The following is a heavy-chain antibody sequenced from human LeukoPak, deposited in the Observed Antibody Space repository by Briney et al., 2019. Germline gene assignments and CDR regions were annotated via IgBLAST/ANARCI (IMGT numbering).Heavy chain of an antibody. CDR2: ISAYNGNT. Sequence: ASVKVSCKASGYTFTSFGISWVRQAPGQGLEWMGWISAYNGNTNYAQKLQGRVTMTTDTSTSTAYMELRSLRSDDTAVYYRARDDYSNYVDYWGQGTLVTVSS. J-gene: IGHJ4*02. V-gene: IGHV1-18*01. CDR3: ARDDYSNYVDY. D-gene: IGHD4-11*01. CDR1: GYTFTSFG.